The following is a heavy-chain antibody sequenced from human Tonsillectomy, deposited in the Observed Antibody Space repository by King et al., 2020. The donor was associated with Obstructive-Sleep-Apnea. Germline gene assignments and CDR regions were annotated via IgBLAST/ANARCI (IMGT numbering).Heavy chain of an antibody. CDR2: IHYSGGA. J-gene: IGHJ4*02. D-gene: IGHD3-16*01. V-gene: IGHV4-59*11. CDR1: GGSITSHH. CDR3: AREGGGGVDY. Sequence: VQLQESGPGLVKPSETLSLTCTVSGGSITSHHGSWIRQPPGKGLEWIGYIHYSGGAYYSPSLKSRVSMSADTSKNHLALKFTSVTVADTAVDYCAREGGGGVDYWGQGILVTVSS.